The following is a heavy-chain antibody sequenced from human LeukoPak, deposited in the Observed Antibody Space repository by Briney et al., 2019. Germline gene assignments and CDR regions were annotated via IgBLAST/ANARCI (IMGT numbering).Heavy chain of an antibody. D-gene: IGHD2/OR15-2a*01. J-gene: IGHJ5*02. Sequence: SETLSLTCTVSGGSITGYYWSWIRQPPGKGLEWVGYIFSSGSTNYNPSLKSRVTISLDTSKSQFSLKLISVTASDTAVYYCARLTKFLTTYYPTPWGQGTLVPVSS. CDR3: ARLTKFLTTYYPTP. CDR2: IFSSGST. CDR1: GGSITGYY. V-gene: IGHV4-59*08.